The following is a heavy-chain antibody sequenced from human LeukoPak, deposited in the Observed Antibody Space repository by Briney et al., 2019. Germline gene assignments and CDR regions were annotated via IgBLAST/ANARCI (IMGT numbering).Heavy chain of an antibody. J-gene: IGHJ4*02. CDR2: IIPIFGTA. V-gene: IGHV1-69*06. Sequence: ASVKVSCKASGGTFSSYAISWVRQAPGQGLEWTGGIIPIFGTANYAQKFQGRVTITADKSTSTAYMELSSLSSEDTAVYYCAIEYRLLTPREDLRYFVWLCSLDYWGQGTLVTVSS. CDR1: GGTFSSYA. CDR3: AIEYRLLTPREDLRYFVWLCSLDY. D-gene: IGHD3-9*01.